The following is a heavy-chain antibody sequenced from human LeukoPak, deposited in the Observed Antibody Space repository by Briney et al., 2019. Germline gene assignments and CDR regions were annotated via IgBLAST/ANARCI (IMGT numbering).Heavy chain of an antibody. V-gene: IGHV1-18*01. CDR1: GYTFTSYG. Sequence: ASVKVSCKASGYTFTSYGISWVRQAPGQGLEWMGWISAYNGNTNYAQKLQGRVTMTTDTSTSTAYMELRSLRSDDTAVYYCAKDSPLVGYTSGWSSNSFDHWGQGTLVTVSS. CDR2: ISAYNGNT. CDR3: AKDSPLVGYTSGWSSNSFDH. J-gene: IGHJ4*02. D-gene: IGHD6-19*01.